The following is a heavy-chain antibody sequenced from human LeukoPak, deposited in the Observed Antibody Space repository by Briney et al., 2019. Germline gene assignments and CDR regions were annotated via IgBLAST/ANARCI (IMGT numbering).Heavy chain of an antibody. Sequence: SETLSLTCTVSGGSISSYYWSWIRQPPGKGLEWIGYIYYSGNTNYNPSLKSRVTISVDTSKNQFPLKLSSVTAADTAVYYCARWGSGSYNWFDPWGQGTLVTVSS. D-gene: IGHD3-10*01. V-gene: IGHV4-59*08. CDR1: GGSISSYY. J-gene: IGHJ5*02. CDR3: ARWGSGSYNWFDP. CDR2: IYYSGNT.